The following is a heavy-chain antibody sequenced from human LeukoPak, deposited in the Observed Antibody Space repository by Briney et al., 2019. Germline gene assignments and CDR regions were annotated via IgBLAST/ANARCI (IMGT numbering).Heavy chain of an antibody. CDR3: AKPDLPVAY. D-gene: IGHD2-2*01. CDR1: GFTFSSYG. CDR2: ISRDGSNE. J-gene: IGHJ4*02. V-gene: IGHV3-30*18. Sequence: GGSLRLSCAGSGFTFSSYGMHWVRQAPGKGLEWVAAISRDGSNEYYADSVKGRFTTSRDNSKKTLYLQMNSLRPEDTAVYYCAKPDLPVAYWGQGTLVTVPS.